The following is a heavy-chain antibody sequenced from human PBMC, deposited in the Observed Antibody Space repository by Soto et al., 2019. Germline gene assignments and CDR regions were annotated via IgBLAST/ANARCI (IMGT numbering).Heavy chain of an antibody. D-gene: IGHD1-26*01. V-gene: IGHV4-59*01. CDR3: AREGDGYMDY. J-gene: IGHJ4*02. CDR2: IYYSGST. CDR1: GGSISSYY. Sequence: SETLSLTCTVSGGSISSYYWSWIRQPPGKGLEWIGYIYYSGSTNYNPSLKSRVTISVDTSKNQFSPKLSSVTAADTAVYYCAREGDGYMDYWGQGTLVTVYS.